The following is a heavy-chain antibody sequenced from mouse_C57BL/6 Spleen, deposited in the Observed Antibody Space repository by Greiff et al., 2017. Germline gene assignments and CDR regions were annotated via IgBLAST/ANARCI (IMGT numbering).Heavy chain of an antibody. CDR2: IDPSDSYT. J-gene: IGHJ4*01. CDR3: ARVYYGNYVRGARDY. V-gene: IGHV1-50*01. CDR1: GYTFTSYW. D-gene: IGHD2-1*01. Sequence: QVQLQQPGAELVKPGASVKLSCKASGYTFTSYWMQWVNQRPGQGLEWIGEIDPSDSYTNYNQKFKGKATLTVDTSSSTAYMQLSSLTSEDSAFYDSARVYYGNYVRGARDYWGQGTSVTVSS.